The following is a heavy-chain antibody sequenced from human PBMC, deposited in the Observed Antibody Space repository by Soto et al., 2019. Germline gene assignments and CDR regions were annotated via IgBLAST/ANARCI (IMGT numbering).Heavy chain of an antibody. CDR1: GVSFDSYW. CDR3: ARGPRASSGGTGAY. J-gene: IGHJ1*01. D-gene: IGHD2-2*01. CDR2: IDYDGTTT. Sequence: EVQLVESGGGLVQPGGSLRLSCAASGVSFDSYWMHWVRQAPGQGPVWVSRIDYDGTTTNYADSVKGRFTISRDNAKNTLYLQMNSLRPEDTAVYYCARGPRASSGGTGAYWGQGTLVTVSS. V-gene: IGHV3-74*01.